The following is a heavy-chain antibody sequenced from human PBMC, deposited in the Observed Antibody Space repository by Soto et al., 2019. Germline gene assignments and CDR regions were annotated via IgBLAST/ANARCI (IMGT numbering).Heavy chain of an antibody. CDR1: GFTFSNYE. CDR3: ARDRMVAGNHYYYGMDV. Sequence: LRLSCAASGFTFSNYEMNWVRQAPGKGLEWLSYISSRGSTIYYADSVKGRFTISRDNAKNSLYLQMNSLSAEDTAVYYCARDRMVAGNHYYYGMDVWGQGTTVTVSS. J-gene: IGHJ6*02. V-gene: IGHV3-48*03. D-gene: IGHD2-8*01. CDR2: ISSRGSTI.